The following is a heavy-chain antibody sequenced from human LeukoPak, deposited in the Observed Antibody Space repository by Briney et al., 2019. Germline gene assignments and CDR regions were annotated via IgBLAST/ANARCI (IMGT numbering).Heavy chain of an antibody. J-gene: IGHJ4*02. CDR3: ARDRRGGSSWSKESNFDF. CDR1: GGSISSNNW. V-gene: IGHV4-4*02. Sequence: SGTLSLTCAVSGGSISSNNWWRWVRQPPGKGLEWIGEIYHSGTTNYNPSLKSRVTISVDKSKNQFSLRLNSVTAADTAVYYCARDRRGGSSWSKESNFDFWGQGTLVTVSS. D-gene: IGHD6-13*01. CDR2: IYHSGTT.